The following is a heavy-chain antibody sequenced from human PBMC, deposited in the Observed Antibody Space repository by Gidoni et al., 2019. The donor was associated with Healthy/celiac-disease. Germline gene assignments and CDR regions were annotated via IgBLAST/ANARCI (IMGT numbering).Heavy chain of an antibody. Sequence: EVQLLESGGGLVQPGGSLRLSCAASGFTFSGYAMSWVRQAPGKGLEWVSAISGSGGSTYYADSVKGRFTISRDNSKNTLYLQMNSLRAEDTAVYYCAKVAAYYYDSSGYYFDYWGQGTLVTVSS. CDR1: GFTFSGYA. V-gene: IGHV3-23*01. CDR2: ISGSGGST. J-gene: IGHJ4*02. D-gene: IGHD3-22*01. CDR3: AKVAAYYYDSSGYYFDY.